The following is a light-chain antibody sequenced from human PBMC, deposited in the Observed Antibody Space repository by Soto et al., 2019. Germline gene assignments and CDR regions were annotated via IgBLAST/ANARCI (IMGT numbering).Light chain of an antibody. CDR3: QQYASSPLT. Sequence: EIVLTQSPGTLSLSPGEGATLSCRASQSVSSTYLAWYQQRPGQAPRLLIYGASSRATGIPDRFSGSGSGTDFTLTISRLEPEDFAVYYCQQYASSPLTVGPGTKVDIK. J-gene: IGKJ3*01. CDR1: QSVSSTY. V-gene: IGKV3-20*01. CDR2: GAS.